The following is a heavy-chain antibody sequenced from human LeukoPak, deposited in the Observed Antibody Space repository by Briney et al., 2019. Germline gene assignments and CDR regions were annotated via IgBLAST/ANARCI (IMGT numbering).Heavy chain of an antibody. D-gene: IGHD1-26*01. J-gene: IGHJ4*02. Sequence: ASVKVSCKASGYTYTDYYMHWVRQAPGQGLDWMGWINPNSGGTNYAQKFQGRVTMTRDTSISTAYMDLSRLRSDDTAVYYCARGSIVGATFDYFDYWGQGTLVTVSS. V-gene: IGHV1-2*02. CDR1: GYTYTDYY. CDR2: INPNSGGT. CDR3: ARGSIVGATFDYFDY.